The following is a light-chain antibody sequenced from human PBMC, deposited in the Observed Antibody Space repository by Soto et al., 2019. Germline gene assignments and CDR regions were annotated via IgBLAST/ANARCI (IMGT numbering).Light chain of an antibody. CDR3: MQPIHCPWT. CDR1: ESLVVSQGNTY. Sequence: VVMTQSPLFLPSTLGPRASISCRSRESLVVSQGNTYWSALQQRPGQSARRLMYNVSTRGAGVPDRFSGSGSGTDLTLKTSSVEDADVGASYCMQPIHCPWTFGQGTKVDIK. CDR2: NVS. V-gene: IGKV2-30*01. J-gene: IGKJ1*01.